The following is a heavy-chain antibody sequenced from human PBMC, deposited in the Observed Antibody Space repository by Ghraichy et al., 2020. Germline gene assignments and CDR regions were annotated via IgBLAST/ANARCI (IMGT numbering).Heavy chain of an antibody. CDR1: GGSISSGGYS. CDR2: IYHGGST. Sequence: SETLSLTCAVSGGSISSGGYSWSWIRQPPGKGLEWIGYIYHGGSTYYNPSLKSRVTISVDRSKNQFSLKLSSVTAADTAVYYCARGEYDFWSGYSVDYWGQGTLVTVSS. CDR3: ARGEYDFWSGYSVDY. V-gene: IGHV4-30-2*01. D-gene: IGHD3-3*01. J-gene: IGHJ4*02.